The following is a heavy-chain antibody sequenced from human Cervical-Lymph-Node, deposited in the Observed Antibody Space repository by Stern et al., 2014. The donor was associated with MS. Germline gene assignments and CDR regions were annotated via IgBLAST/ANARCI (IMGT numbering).Heavy chain of an antibody. CDR1: GYTFSSYY. Sequence: QVQLVQSGAEVKKPGASVKVSCKASGYTFSSYYMHLVRQAPGQGLEWMGMINPSGDSTSYAQKFQGRVTMTRDTSTSTVYMELSSLRSEDTAVYYCARRRDGYNFAYWGQGTLVTVSS. V-gene: IGHV1-46*01. CDR2: INPSGDST. J-gene: IGHJ4*02. D-gene: IGHD5-24*01. CDR3: ARRRDGYNFAY.